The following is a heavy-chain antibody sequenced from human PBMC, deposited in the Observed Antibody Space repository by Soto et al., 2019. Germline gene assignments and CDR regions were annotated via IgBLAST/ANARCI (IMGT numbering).Heavy chain of an antibody. CDR3: AKNQERELPRVIDF. V-gene: IGHV3-23*01. J-gene: IGHJ4*02. D-gene: IGHD1-7*01. Sequence: GGSLRLSCAASGFTFSNYAMSWVRQAPGGGLEWVSSMSGSSSTTYYADSVRGRFTISRDRSKNTLYLQMSSLRAEDTALYYCAKNQERELPRVIDFWGQGTLVTVSS. CDR1: GFTFSNYA. CDR2: MSGSSSTT.